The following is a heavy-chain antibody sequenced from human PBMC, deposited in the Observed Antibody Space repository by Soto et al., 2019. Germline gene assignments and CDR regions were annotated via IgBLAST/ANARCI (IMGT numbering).Heavy chain of an antibody. J-gene: IGHJ3*02. CDR2: IKQDGSAK. Sequence: PGGSLRLSCAASGFTCSNHDVSCIRQAPGKGLEWVANIKQDGSAKYYVDSVKGRFTISRDNAKKLLYLHMNSLRVEDTAVYYCAREGDAFDIWGQGTMVTVSS. V-gene: IGHV3-7*04. CDR3: AREGDAFDI. CDR1: GFTCSNHD.